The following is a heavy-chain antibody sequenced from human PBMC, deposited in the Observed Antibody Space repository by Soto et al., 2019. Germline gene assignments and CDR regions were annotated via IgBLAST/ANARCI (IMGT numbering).Heavy chain of an antibody. CDR2: ISTYNENT. Sequence: QVPLLQSGGEVKKPGASVILSCKTSGYPFDSYGISWVRQAPGQGLQWLGWISTYNENTHYTERLQGRISMTKDTSTATVYLELRSLRPDDTALYYCARDYVSFGGSYAASDIWGQGTMVTVSP. V-gene: IGHV1-18*01. CDR3: ARDYVSFGGSYAASDI. J-gene: IGHJ3*02. D-gene: IGHD3-16*01. CDR1: GYPFDSYG.